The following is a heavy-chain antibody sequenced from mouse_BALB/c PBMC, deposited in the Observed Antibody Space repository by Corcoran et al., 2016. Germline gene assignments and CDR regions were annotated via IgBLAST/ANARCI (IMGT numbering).Heavy chain of an antibody. CDR3: ARGGGYPAWVAY. V-gene: IGHV14-3*02. J-gene: IGHJ3*01. CDR2: IDSANGNT. Sequence: EVQLQQSGADLVKPGASVKLYYTASGFNIKDTYKHWVQQRPEQGLEWIGRIDSANGNTKYDPKFQGKATITADTSSNTAHLQLSSLTSEDTAVYCGARGGGYPAWVAYWGQGTMITVSA. CDR1: GFNIKDTY. D-gene: IGHD2-2*01.